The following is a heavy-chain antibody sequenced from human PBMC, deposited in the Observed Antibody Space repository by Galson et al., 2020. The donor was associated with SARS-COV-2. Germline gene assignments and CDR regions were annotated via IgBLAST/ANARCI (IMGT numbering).Heavy chain of an antibody. CDR2: ISGSGGST. CDR1: GFTFSSYA. J-gene: IGHJ3*02. CDR3: AKYIVVVPGAESDDAFDI. V-gene: IGHV3-23*01. D-gene: IGHD2-2*01. Sequence: GEYLKISCAASGFTFSSYAMSWVRQAPGKGLEWVSAISGSGGSTYYADSVKGRFTISRDNSKNTLYLQMNSLRAEDTAVYYCAKYIVVVPGAESDDAFDIWGQGTMVTVSS.